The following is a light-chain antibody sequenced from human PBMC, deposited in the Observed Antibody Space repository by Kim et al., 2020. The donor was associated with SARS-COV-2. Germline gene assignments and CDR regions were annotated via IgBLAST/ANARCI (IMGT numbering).Light chain of an antibody. CDR3: CSYASRTTWV. V-gene: IGLV2-14*03. CDR2: DVS. Sequence: QSALTQPASVSGSPGQSITISCTGTSGDVGGYNVVSWHQQHPGKTPKLIIFDVSDRPSGVSNRFSGSKSGNTASLTISGLQAEDEADYYCCSYASRTTWVFGGGTQLTVL. J-gene: IGLJ3*02. CDR1: SGDVGGYNV.